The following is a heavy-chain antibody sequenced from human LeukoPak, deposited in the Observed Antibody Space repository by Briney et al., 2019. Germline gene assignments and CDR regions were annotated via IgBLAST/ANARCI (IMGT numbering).Heavy chain of an antibody. CDR2: INRGDGIT. CDR1: GNTFNIHY. Sequence: ASVKVSCKASGNTFNIHYFHWVRQAPGQGLEWMGIINRGDGITGYAQRFQGRVTSTRDTSTSTAYMELSSLRSEDTAIYYCASEKNYGDKYFDSWGQGTVVTVSS. D-gene: IGHD4-17*01. J-gene: IGHJ4*02. CDR3: ASEKNYGDKYFDS. V-gene: IGHV1-46*02.